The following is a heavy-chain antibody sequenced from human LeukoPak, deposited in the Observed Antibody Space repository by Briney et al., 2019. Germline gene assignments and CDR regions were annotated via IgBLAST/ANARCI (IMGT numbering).Heavy chain of an antibody. J-gene: IGHJ4*02. CDR3: AKDFVVVPGNVNYFDY. D-gene: IGHD2-21*02. CDR1: GFTFSDFA. CDR2: TFQGGGEI. V-gene: IGHV3-23*01. Sequence: GGSLRLSCAASGFTFSDFAMIWVRQPPGKGLEWVSSTFQGGGEIHYADSVKGRFTVSRDNSKNTLYVQMKSLRAEDTAVYYCAKDFVVVPGNVNYFDYWGQGTLVTVSS.